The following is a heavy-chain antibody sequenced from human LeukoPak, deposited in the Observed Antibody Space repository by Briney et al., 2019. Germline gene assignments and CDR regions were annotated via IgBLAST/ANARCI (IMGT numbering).Heavy chain of an antibody. CDR2: IKQDGSEK. V-gene: IGHV3-7*01. CDR3: AREGYSYGTRGYDY. Sequence: GRSLRLSCAASGFTFSSYWMSWVRQAPGKGLEWVANIKQDGSEKYYVDSVKGRFTISRDNAKNSLYLQMNSLRAEDTAVYYCAREGYSYGTRGYDYWGQGTLVTVSS. J-gene: IGHJ4*02. CDR1: GFTFSSYW. D-gene: IGHD5-18*01.